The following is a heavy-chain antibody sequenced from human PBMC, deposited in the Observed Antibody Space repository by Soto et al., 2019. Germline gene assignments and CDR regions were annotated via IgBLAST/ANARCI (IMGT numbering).Heavy chain of an antibody. CDR3: TTDASRDSSARGWFDP. CDR2: LSSNSAYI. D-gene: IGHD6-13*01. CDR1: GFTFRSFT. V-gene: IGHV3-21*01. J-gene: IGHJ5*02. Sequence: PGGSLRLSCAASGFTFRSFTMNWVRKAPGKGLEWVSTLSSNSAYIDYTDALRGRFTISRDNAKNSLHLQMNSLRAEDTAVYYCTTDASRDSSARGWFDPWGPGTLVTVSS.